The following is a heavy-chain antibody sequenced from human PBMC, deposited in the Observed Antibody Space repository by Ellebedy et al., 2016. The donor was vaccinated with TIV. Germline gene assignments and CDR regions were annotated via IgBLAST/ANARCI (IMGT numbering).Heavy chain of an antibody. V-gene: IGHV3-7*03. CDR1: GFSFSRNI. CDR3: VRGRSFN. D-gene: IGHD3-10*01. Sequence: GESLKISCAASGFSFSRNIMNWVRQTPGKGLEWVAYIKQDGSEKYYVDSVKGRFTISRDNAKNSLYLQMNSLRAEDTAVYYCVRGRSFNWGQGTLVTVSS. CDR2: IKQDGSEK. J-gene: IGHJ4*02.